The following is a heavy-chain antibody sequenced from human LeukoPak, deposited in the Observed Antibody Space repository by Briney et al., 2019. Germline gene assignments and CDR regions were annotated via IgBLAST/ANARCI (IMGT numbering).Heavy chain of an antibody. CDR3: AKDGGLWVSAHWGDS. CDR2: ITTSDGNT. D-gene: IGHD7-27*01. CDR1: GFTFSSYT. V-gene: IGHV3-23*01. Sequence: GGSLRLSCAASGFTFSSYTMSRVRQAPGKGLEWVSTITTSDGNTYYADSVKGRFTVSRDNSKNTLFLQMNSLRAEDTAVYYCAKDGGLWVSAHWGDSWGRGTLVTVSS. J-gene: IGHJ4*02.